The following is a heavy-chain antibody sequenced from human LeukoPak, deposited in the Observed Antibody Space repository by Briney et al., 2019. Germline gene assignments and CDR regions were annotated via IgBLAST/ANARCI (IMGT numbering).Heavy chain of an antibody. V-gene: IGHV1-69*05. CDR2: IIPFFGTA. CDR1: GGTFSSYA. CDR3: ARSMVRGVILGYFDY. J-gene: IGHJ4*02. D-gene: IGHD3-10*01. Sequence: SVKVSCKASGGTFSSYAISWVRQAPGQRLEWIGGIIPFFGTANHAQKFQGRVTITTDESTSTAYMELSSLRSEDTAVYYCARSMVRGVILGYFDYWGQGTLVTVSS.